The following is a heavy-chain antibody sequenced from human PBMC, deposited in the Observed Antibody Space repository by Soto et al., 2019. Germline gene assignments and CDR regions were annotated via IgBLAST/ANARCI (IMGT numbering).Heavy chain of an antibody. CDR1: GYTFTGYY. D-gene: IGHD2-21*02. CDR2: INPNSGGT. Sequence: ASVKVSCKASGYTFTGYYVHWVRQAPGQGLEWMGWINPNSGGTNYAQKFQGWVTMTRDTSISTAYMELSRLRSDDTAVYYCARAHCGGDCYSGVDYWGQGTLVTVSS. J-gene: IGHJ4*02. V-gene: IGHV1-2*04. CDR3: ARAHCGGDCYSGVDY.